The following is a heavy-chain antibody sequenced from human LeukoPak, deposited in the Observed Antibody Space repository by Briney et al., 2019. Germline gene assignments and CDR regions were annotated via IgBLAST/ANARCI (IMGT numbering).Heavy chain of an antibody. D-gene: IGHD4-17*01. CDR3: AREKPTGSLDY. CDR1: GGSIRSGDFY. CDR2: IYYSGST. V-gene: IGHV4-30-4*01. J-gene: IGHJ4*02. Sequence: SETLSLTCTVSGGSIRSGDFYWSWIRQPPGKGLEWIGYIYYSGSTYYNPSLKSRVTISVDTSKNQFSLKLSSVTAADTAVYYCAREKPTGSLDYWGQGTLVTVSS.